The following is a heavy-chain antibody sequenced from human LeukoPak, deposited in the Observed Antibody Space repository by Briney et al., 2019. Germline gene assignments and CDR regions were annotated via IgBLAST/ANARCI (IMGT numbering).Heavy chain of an antibody. Sequence: PGGSLRLSCAASGFTFSSYAMHWVRQAPGKGLEWVAVISYDGSNKYYADSVKGRFTISRDNSKNTLYLQMNSLRAEDTAVYYCAKSGYSGYDNFNYWGQGTLVTVSS. CDR2: ISYDGSNK. CDR3: AKSGYSGYDNFNY. V-gene: IGHV3-30-3*02. CDR1: GFTFSSYA. J-gene: IGHJ4*02. D-gene: IGHD5-12*01.